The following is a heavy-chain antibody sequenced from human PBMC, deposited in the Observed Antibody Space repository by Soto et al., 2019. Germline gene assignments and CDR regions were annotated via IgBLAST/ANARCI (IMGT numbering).Heavy chain of an antibody. CDR1: GDSVNSYY. V-gene: IGHV4-59*02. J-gene: IGHJ6*03. CDR2: ISYSGST. D-gene: IGHD3-16*01. Sequence: QVQLKESGPGLVKPSETLSLTCTVSGDSVNSYYWSWIRQPPGKGLEWIGYISYSGSTNYSPFLKSRLIISLDTSKNQLSLKLSSVTAADTAVYYCARRALYTAPDYYCYYMDVWGKGTTVTVSS. CDR3: ARRALYTAPDYYCYYMDV.